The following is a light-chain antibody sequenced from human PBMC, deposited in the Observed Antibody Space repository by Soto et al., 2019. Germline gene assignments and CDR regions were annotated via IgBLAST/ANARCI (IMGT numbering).Light chain of an antibody. J-gene: IGKJ1*01. CDR1: QSVSTN. V-gene: IGKV3-15*01. CDR2: GAS. CDR3: QQYNSWPET. Sequence: EIVLAQSPATLSLSAWERATLSCMASQSVSTNLAWYQQSPGQAPRLLIYGASTRATGIPARFSGSGSGTEFTLTISNLQSEDFAVYYCQQYNSWPETFGQGTKVDIK.